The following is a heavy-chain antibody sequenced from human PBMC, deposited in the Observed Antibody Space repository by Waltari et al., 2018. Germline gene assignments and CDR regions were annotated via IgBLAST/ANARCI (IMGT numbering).Heavy chain of an antibody. Sequence: QVQLVESGGGVVQPGRSLRLSCAASGFTFSSYGLHWVRQAPGKGLEWVAVISYDGSNKYYADSVKGRFTISRDNSKNTLYLQMNSLRAEDTAVYYCAKGWGVVGGDNWFDPWGQGTLVTVSS. J-gene: IGHJ5*02. V-gene: IGHV3-30*18. D-gene: IGHD1-26*01. CDR2: ISYDGSNK. CDR3: AKGWGVVGGDNWFDP. CDR1: GFTFSSYG.